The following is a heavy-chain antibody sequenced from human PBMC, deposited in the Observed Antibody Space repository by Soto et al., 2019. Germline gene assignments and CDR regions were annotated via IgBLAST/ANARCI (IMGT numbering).Heavy chain of an antibody. CDR1: GGSFSGYY. CDR2: INHSGST. D-gene: IGHD6-13*01. J-gene: IGHJ6*02. V-gene: IGHV4-34*01. Sequence: PSETLSLTCAVYGGSFSGYYWSWIRQPPGKGLEWIGEINHSGSTNYNPSLKSRVTISVDTSKNQFSLKLSSVTAADTAVYYCARGMHSSSWYNYYYYGMDVWGQGTTVTVS. CDR3: ARGMHSSSWYNYYYYGMDV.